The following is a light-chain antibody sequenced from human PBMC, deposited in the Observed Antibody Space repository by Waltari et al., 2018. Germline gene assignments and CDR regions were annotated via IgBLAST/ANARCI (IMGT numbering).Light chain of an antibody. CDR3: QQYNNWPPVT. J-gene: IGKJ4*01. CDR1: QSVSSN. Sequence: ELVMTQSPATLSVSPGERATLSSRASQSVSSNLAWYQQKPGQAPRLLIYGASTRATGIPARFSGSGSGTEFTLTISSMHSEDFAVYYCQQYNNWPPVTFGGGTKVEIK. CDR2: GAS. V-gene: IGKV3-15*01.